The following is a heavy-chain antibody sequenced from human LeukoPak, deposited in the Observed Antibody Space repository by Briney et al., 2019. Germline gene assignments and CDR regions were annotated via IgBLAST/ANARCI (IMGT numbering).Heavy chain of an antibody. J-gene: IGHJ5*02. Sequence: GGSLRLSCAASGFTFSSYGMHWVRQAPGKGLEWVAVISYDGSNKYYADSVKGRFTISRDNSKNTLYLHMNSLRAEDTAVYYCAKEGIDSGSNWFDPWGQGTLVTVSS. CDR3: AKEGIDSGSNWFDP. V-gene: IGHV3-30*18. CDR2: ISYDGSNK. CDR1: GFTFSSYG. D-gene: IGHD6-6*01.